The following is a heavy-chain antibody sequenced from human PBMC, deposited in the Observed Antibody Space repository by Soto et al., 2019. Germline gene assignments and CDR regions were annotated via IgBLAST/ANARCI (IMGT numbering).Heavy chain of an antibody. V-gene: IGHV4-39*01. CDR1: GGSISSSPYY. J-gene: IGHJ4*02. CDR3: ARHKYYYDSSGYTLDY. CDR2: VYYSGST. D-gene: IGHD3-22*01. Sequence: XETLSLTFTVSGGSISSSPYYWGWIRQPPGKGLEWIGSVYYSGSTYYNPSLKSRVTISVDTSNNQFSLKLNSVTAADTAVYYCARHKYYYDSSGYTLDYWGQGTLVTVSS.